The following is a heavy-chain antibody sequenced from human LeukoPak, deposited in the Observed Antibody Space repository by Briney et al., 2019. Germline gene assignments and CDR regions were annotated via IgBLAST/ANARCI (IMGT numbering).Heavy chain of an antibody. J-gene: IGHJ6*02. Sequence: PGGSLRLSGAASGFTFSNAWMNWVLQAPGKGLEWVAVISYDGSNKYYADSVKGRFTISRDNSKNTLYLQTNSLRAEDTAVYYCARDNSGRYGGIVYYYHGMGVWGQGTTVTVSS. D-gene: IGHD4-23*01. CDR1: GFTFSNAW. V-gene: IGHV3-30*03. CDR3: ARDNSGRYGGIVYYYHGMGV. CDR2: ISYDGSNK.